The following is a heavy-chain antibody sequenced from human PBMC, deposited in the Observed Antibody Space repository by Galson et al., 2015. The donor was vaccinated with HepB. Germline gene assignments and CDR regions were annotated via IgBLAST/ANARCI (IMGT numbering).Heavy chain of an antibody. D-gene: IGHD2-15*01. CDR2: IRSKAYGGTT. V-gene: IGHV3-49*03. CDR3: TRAEILAFFAY. J-gene: IGHJ4*02. CDR1: GFTFSNYV. Sequence: SLRLSCAASGFTFSNYVMSWFRQAPGKGLEWLGFIRSKAYGGTTEYAASVEGRFTISRDDSNSTAYLQVNSLITEDTAVYYCTRAEILAFFAYWGQGTLVTVSS.